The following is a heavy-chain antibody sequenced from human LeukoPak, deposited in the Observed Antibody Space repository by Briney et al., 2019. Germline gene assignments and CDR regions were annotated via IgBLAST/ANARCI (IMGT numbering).Heavy chain of an antibody. CDR3: VKDRSSGWLTHFDR. D-gene: IGHD6-19*01. V-gene: IGHV3-23*01. J-gene: IGHJ4*02. Sequence: GGSLRLSCAASGFTFSSYGMSWVRQAAGKGLEWVSYISGSGGSTYYADSVKGRFTISRDNAKNTLYLQMNSLRAEDTAVYHCVKDRSSGWLTHFDRGGQGTLVTVSS. CDR2: ISGSGGST. CDR1: GFTFSSYG.